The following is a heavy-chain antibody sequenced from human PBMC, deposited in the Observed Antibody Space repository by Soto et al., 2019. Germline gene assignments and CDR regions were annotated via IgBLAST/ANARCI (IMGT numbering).Heavy chain of an antibody. CDR2: ISSSSSHI. D-gene: IGHD3-9*01. V-gene: IGHV3-21*06. CDR3: ARVGGSSDYDILTGSSGYWFDS. Sequence: GGSLRLSCAASGFIFSSYNMNWARQAPGKGLEWVSLISSSSSHIYYADSVKGRFTVSRDNAKNSLYLQMNSLRDEDTAMYYCARVGGSSDYDILTGSSGYWFDSWGQGTLVTVSS. J-gene: IGHJ5*01. CDR1: GFIFSSYN.